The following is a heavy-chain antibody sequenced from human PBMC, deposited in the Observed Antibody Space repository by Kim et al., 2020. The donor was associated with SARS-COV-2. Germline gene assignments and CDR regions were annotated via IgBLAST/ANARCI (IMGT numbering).Heavy chain of an antibody. D-gene: IGHD2-2*02. CDR3: ARTAAIIRGLLKLLFDP. CDR2: INTNTGNP. CDR1: GYTFTSYA. V-gene: IGHV7-4-1*02. Sequence: ASVKVSCKASGYTFTSYAMNWVRQAPGQGLEWMGWINTNTGNPTYAQGFTGRFVFSLDTSVSTAYLQISSLKAEDTAVYYCARTAAIIRGLLKLLFDPWGQGTLVTVSS. J-gene: IGHJ5*02.